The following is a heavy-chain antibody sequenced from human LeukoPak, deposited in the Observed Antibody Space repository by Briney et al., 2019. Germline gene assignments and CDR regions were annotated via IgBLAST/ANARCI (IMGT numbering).Heavy chain of an antibody. Sequence: GGSLRLSCAASGFTFSSYSMNWVRQAPGKGLEWVSSISSSSSYIYYADSVKGRFTISRDNAKNSLYLQMNSLRAEDTAVYYCARDLRVGPAAGTPNWFDPWGQGTLVTVSS. CDR2: ISSSSSYI. V-gene: IGHV3-21*01. CDR3: ARDLRVGPAAGTPNWFDP. J-gene: IGHJ5*02. D-gene: IGHD6-13*01. CDR1: GFTFSSYS.